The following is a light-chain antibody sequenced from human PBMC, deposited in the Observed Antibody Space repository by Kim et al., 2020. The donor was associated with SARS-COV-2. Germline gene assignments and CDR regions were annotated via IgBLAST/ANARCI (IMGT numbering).Light chain of an antibody. CDR2: SAS. Sequence: VTPGESATPSSRASQSVSRYLAWYQQRPGQAPRLHIWSASTRATGVPARFSGGGSETEFILTISSLQSEDFVAYYCQQYSAWPFTFGGGTKVEIK. CDR1: QSVSRY. V-gene: IGKV3-15*01. J-gene: IGKJ4*01. CDR3: QQYSAWPFT.